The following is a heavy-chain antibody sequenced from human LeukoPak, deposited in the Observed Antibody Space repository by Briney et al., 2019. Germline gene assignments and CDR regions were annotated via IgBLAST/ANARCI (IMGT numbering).Heavy chain of an antibody. CDR3: ARDLSYYDSSGYPTYFDY. CDR1: DGSISSSSYH. CDR2: IYYSGST. Sequence: SETLSLTCTVSDGSISSSSYHWGWIRQPPGKGLEWIGNIYYSGSTYYNPSLKSRVTISVDTSKNQFSLKLSSVTAADTAVYYCARDLSYYDSSGYPTYFDYWGQGTLVTVSS. V-gene: IGHV4-39*07. J-gene: IGHJ4*02. D-gene: IGHD3-22*01.